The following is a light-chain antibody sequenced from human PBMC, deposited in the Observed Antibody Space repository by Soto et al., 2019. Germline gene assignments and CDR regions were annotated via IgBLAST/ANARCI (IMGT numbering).Light chain of an antibody. CDR3: QLSDSTWT. CDR1: QNIRSY. Sequence: DIQMTQSPSSLSASIGDRVTITCRASQNIRSYLNWYQQKPGKAPKLLIHAASSLQSGVPSRLSGSGSGTDFTLTISSLQPEDFAAYYCQLSDSTWTFGQGTKVEIK. V-gene: IGKV1-39*01. CDR2: AAS. J-gene: IGKJ1*01.